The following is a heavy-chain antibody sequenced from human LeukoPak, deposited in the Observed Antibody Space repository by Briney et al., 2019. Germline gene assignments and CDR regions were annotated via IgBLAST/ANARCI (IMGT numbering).Heavy chain of an antibody. D-gene: IGHD3-10*01. J-gene: IGHJ4*02. CDR3: ARKTYGSEFYVDY. CDR2: ISSSGSTI. CDR1: GFTFSDYY. Sequence: GGSLRLSCEVSGFTFSDYYMSWIRQAPGMGLEWLSYISSSGSTIYYADSVKGRFTISRDSANNSLYLQMNGLRAEDTAVYFCARKTYGSEFYVDYWGQGTLVTVSS. V-gene: IGHV3-11*01.